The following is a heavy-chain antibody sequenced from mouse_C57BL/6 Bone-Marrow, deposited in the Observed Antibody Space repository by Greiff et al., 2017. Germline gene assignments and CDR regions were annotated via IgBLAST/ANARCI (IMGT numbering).Heavy chain of an antibody. Sequence: QVQLQQSGTELVKPGASVKLSCKASGYTFTSYWMHWVKPRPGHGLEWIGNINPSNGGTNYTEKFKSKSTLPVDKSSSTAYMQLSSLTSKDSAVYDCARSGGSWTTKAYGGQGTLVTVSA. CDR3: ARSGGSWTTKAY. CDR1: GYTFTSYW. J-gene: IGHJ3*01. CDR2: INPSNGGT. D-gene: IGHD4-1*01. V-gene: IGHV1-53*01.